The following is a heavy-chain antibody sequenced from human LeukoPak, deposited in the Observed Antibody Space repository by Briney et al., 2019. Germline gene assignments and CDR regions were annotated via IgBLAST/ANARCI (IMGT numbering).Heavy chain of an antibody. D-gene: IGHD4-17*01. CDR2: ISSSGSGI. Sequence: GGSLRLSCVASVFTFSTYRMSWVRQAPGKGLEWISYISSSGSGIFYADSVKGRFTISRDNGKKSVSLQMNSLRDEDTAVYYCGRVKGDGDSYYLDYWGQGSLVAVSS. CDR3: GRVKGDGDSYYLDY. V-gene: IGHV3-48*02. CDR1: VFTFSTYR. J-gene: IGHJ4*02.